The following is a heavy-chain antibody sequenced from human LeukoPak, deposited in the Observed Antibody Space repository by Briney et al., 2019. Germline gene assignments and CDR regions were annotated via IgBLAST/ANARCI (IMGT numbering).Heavy chain of an antibody. J-gene: IGHJ6*02. CDR2: IDWDDDK. Sequence: SGPTLVKPTQTLTLTCTLSGFSLSNSGMCVSWIRQPPGKALEWLARIDWDDDKFYSTSLKTRLTISNDTPKTQVVLTMTNMDPVDTATYYCARIRSQLGYGMDVWGQGTTVTVSS. CDR1: GFSLSNSGMC. CDR3: ARIRSQLGYGMDV. V-gene: IGHV2-70*17. D-gene: IGHD6-13*01.